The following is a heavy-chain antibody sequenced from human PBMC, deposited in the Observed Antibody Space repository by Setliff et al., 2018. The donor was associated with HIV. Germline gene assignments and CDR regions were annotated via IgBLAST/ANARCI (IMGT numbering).Heavy chain of an antibody. CDR1: GLSLNISDVG. CDR3: AHSPDTWYFGEYFRH. V-gene: IGHV2-5*01. J-gene: IGHJ1*01. CDR2: IYWNDDK. Sequence: SGPTLVNPTQTLTLTCTLSGLSLNISDVGVGWLRQPPGKALEWLALIYWNDDKRYSPSLKSRVTVTKDTANNQVVLTMTNMDPADTATYFCAHSPDTWYFGEYFRHWGQGTLVTVST. D-gene: IGHD3-9*01.